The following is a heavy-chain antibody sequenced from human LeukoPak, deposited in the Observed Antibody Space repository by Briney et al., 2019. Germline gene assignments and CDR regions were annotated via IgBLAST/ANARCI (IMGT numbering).Heavy chain of an antibody. Sequence: PSETLSLTCSVSGGSINNYYWGWIRQPPGKGLEWIGYIYYTGSTNCNPSLKSRLILSVDTSKNQFSLRLNSVTAADTAVYFCARYYYTTGSLDYWGQGTLVTVSS. V-gene: IGHV4-59*01. D-gene: IGHD3-22*01. CDR1: GGSINNYY. J-gene: IGHJ4*02. CDR3: ARYYYTTGSLDY. CDR2: IYYTGST.